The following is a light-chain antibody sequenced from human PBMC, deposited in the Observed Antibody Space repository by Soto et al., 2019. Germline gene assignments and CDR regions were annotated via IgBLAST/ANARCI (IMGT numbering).Light chain of an antibody. Sequence: EIVLTQSPGSLSLSPRERATLSCRASQTVDSTFFAWYQKKPGQAPRLLIYCASKRATDIPDRFSGSGSGTDFTLTISRLEPEDFAVYYCQQYMSSVTFGQGTKVEIK. CDR2: CAS. CDR3: QQYMSSVT. V-gene: IGKV3-20*01. J-gene: IGKJ1*01. CDR1: QTVDSTF.